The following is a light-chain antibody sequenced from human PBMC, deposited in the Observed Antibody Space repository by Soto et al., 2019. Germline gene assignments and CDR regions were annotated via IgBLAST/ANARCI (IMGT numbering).Light chain of an antibody. CDR3: QQYHNWPIT. J-gene: IGKJ5*01. CDR2: GAS. V-gene: IGKV3-15*01. CDR1: QSVSID. Sequence: ERVMTHSPATVAVSPVEIFTLSCRASQSVSIDLAWYQQKPGQAPRLLIYGASTRATDIPATFTGSGSGTEFTLTISSLQSEDFAVYYCQQYHNWPITFGQGTRLEIK.